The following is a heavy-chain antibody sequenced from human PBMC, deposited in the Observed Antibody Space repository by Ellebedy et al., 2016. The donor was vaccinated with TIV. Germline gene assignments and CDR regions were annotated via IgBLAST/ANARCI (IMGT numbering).Heavy chain of an antibody. CDR1: GFTFTSYW. Sequence: PGGSLRLSCAASGFTFTSYWMSWVRQAPGKGLEGVANINQDGSETYYVDSVKGRFPISRDNAKNSLYLQMNSLRAEDTAVYYCARGVHYYDSSGYSSLDAFDIWGQGTMVTVSS. J-gene: IGHJ3*02. CDR2: INQDGSET. CDR3: ARGVHYYDSSGYSSLDAFDI. D-gene: IGHD3-22*01. V-gene: IGHV3-7*03.